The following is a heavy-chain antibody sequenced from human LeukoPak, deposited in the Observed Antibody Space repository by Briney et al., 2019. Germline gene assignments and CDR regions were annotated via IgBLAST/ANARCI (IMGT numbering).Heavy chain of an antibody. CDR2: INHSGST. D-gene: IGHD1/OR15-1a*01. CDR3: ARVNWNTGSFDY. V-gene: IGHV4-34*01. Sequence: PSETLSLTCAVYGGSFSGYYWSWIRQPPGKGLEWIGEINHSGSTNYNPSLKSRVTISVDTSKNQFSLKLSSVTAADTAVYYCARVNWNTGSFDYWGQGTLVTVSS. CDR1: GGSFSGYY. J-gene: IGHJ4*02.